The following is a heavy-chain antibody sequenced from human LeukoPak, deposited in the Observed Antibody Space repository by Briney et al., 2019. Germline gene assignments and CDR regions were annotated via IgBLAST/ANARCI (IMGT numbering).Heavy chain of an antibody. Sequence: ASVKVSCKASGYTFTSYYMHWVRQAPGQGLEWMGIINPSGGSTSYAQKFQGRVTMTRDMSTSTVYMELSSLRSEDTAVYYCARSRALFGSGSYYNYWGQGTLVTVSS. CDR1: GYTFTSYY. D-gene: IGHD3-10*01. V-gene: IGHV1-46*01. CDR2: INPSGGST. CDR3: ARSRALFGSGSYYNY. J-gene: IGHJ4*02.